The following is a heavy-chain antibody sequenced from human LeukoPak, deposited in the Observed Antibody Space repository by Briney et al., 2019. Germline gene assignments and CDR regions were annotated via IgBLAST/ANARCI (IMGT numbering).Heavy chain of an antibody. CDR2: INPNSGGT. J-gene: IGHJ5*02. Sequence: GASVKVSCKASGYTFTGYYMHWVRQAPGQGLEWMGWINPNSGGTNYAQKFQGRVTMTRDTSISTAYMELSRLRSDDTAVYYCAXXRLAVAGIGGFDPWGQGTLVTVSS. V-gene: IGHV1-2*02. CDR1: GYTFTGYY. D-gene: IGHD6-19*01. CDR3: AXXRLAVAGIGGFDP.